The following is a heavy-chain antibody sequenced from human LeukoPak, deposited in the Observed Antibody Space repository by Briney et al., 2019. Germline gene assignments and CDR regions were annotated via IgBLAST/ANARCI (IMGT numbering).Heavy chain of an antibody. V-gene: IGHV3-7*03. CDR2: IKEDGGKN. D-gene: IGHD2-15*01. J-gene: IGHJ4*02. CDR3: ARDQRWFDY. Sequence: PGGSLRLSCAASGFTFTNAWMSWVRQAPGKGLEWVANIKEDGGKNDYADSVKGRFTISRDNAKNSLYLQMRSLRADDTAVYYCARDQRWFDYWGQGTLVTVSS. CDR1: GFTFTNAW.